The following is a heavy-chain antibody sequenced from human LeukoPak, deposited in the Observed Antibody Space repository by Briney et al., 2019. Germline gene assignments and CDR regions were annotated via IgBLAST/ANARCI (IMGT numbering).Heavy chain of an antibody. V-gene: IGHV5-51*01. D-gene: IGHD3-3*01. CDR2: IYPGDSDT. CDR1: GYSFTSYW. CDR3: ARLGYDFWSGYPYYYYYMDV. J-gene: IGHJ6*03. Sequence: GESLKISCKGSGYSFTSYWIGWVRQMPGKGLEWMGIIYPGDSDTRYSPSFQGQVTISADKSISTAYLQWSSLKASDTAMYYCARLGYDFWSGYPYYYYYMDVWGKGTTVTVSS.